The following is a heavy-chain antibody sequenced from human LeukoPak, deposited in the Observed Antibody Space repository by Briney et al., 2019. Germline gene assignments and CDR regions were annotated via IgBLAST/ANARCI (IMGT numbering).Heavy chain of an antibody. V-gene: IGHV4-59*08. CDR3: ATNAAVATSRSWFDP. J-gene: IGHJ5*02. D-gene: IGHD6-19*01. CDR2: IHYSGSS. Sequence: SETLSLTCAVSGASISTYYWSWIRQPPGKGLEWIGYIHYSGSSNYNPSLKSRVTISLDTSKNHFSLMLSSVTAAGTAVYYCATNAAVATSRSWFDPWGQGTLVTVSS. CDR1: GASISTYY.